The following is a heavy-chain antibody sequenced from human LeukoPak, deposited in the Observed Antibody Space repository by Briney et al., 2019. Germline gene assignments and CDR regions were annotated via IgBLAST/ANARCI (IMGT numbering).Heavy chain of an antibody. CDR3: AEKQWLADY. D-gene: IGHD6-19*01. CDR2: ISGSGGST. Sequence: GGTLRLSCAASGFTFSSYGMSWVRQAPGKGLEWVSAISGSGGSTYYADSVKGRFTISRDNSKNTLYLQMNSLRAEDTAVYYCAEKQWLADYWGQGTLVTVSS. CDR1: GFTFSSYG. J-gene: IGHJ4*02. V-gene: IGHV3-23*01.